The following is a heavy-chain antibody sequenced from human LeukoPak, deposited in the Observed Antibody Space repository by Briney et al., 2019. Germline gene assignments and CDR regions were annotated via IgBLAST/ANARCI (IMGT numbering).Heavy chain of an antibody. CDR2: ISYDGSNK. D-gene: IGHD2-15*01. CDR1: GFTFSSYG. CDR3: AKGGGLYCSGGSCYSLYFGY. Sequence: PGGSLRLYCAASGFTFSSYGMHWVRQAPGKGLEWVAVISYDGSNKYYADSVKGRFTISRDNSKNTLYLQMNSLRAEDTAVYYCAKGGGLYCSGGSCYSLYFGYWGQGTLVTVSS. V-gene: IGHV3-30*18. J-gene: IGHJ4*02.